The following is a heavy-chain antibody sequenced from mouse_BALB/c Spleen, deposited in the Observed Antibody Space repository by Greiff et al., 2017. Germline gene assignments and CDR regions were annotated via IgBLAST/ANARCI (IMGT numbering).Heavy chain of an antibody. J-gene: IGHJ3*01. CDR1: GYTFTSYW. V-gene: IGHV1-69*02. CDR2: IYPSDSYT. CDR3: ARESGSAFAY. Sequence: QVQLQQPGAELVRPGASVKLSCKASGYTFTSYWINWVKQRPGQGLEWIGNIYPSDSYTNYNQKFKDKATLTVDKSSSTAYMQLSSPTSEDSAVYYCARESGSAFAYWGQGTLVTVSA. D-gene: IGHD1-1*01.